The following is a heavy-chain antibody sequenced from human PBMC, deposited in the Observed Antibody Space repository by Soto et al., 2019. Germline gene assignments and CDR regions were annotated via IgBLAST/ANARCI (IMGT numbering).Heavy chain of an antibody. V-gene: IGHV3-7*01. J-gene: IGHJ4*02. Sequence: LRLSCAASGFTFSSYWMNWVRQAPGKGLEWVANINQDGNEDNLLDSVKGRFTISRDNAKNSLFLQMNSLRVDVTAVYYCARTGDGHHDFLDYWGQGALVTVSS. CDR3: ARTGDGHHDFLDY. D-gene: IGHD1-1*01. CDR1: GFTFSSYW. CDR2: INQDGNED.